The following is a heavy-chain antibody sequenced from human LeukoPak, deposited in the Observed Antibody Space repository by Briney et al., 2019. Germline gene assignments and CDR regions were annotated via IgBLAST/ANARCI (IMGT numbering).Heavy chain of an antibody. Sequence: GGSLRLSCAASGSGFIFSNYGMRWVRQAPGKGLEWVGFIRSKGYGGTTEYAASVKGRFTISRDDSKSMAYLQMNSLKTEDTAIYYCTRDGVVAAPPAHYYYMDVWGKGTTVTISS. D-gene: IGHD2-15*01. CDR1: GSGFIFSNYG. V-gene: IGHV3-49*04. CDR2: IRSKGYGGTT. J-gene: IGHJ6*03. CDR3: TRDGVVAAPPAHYYYMDV.